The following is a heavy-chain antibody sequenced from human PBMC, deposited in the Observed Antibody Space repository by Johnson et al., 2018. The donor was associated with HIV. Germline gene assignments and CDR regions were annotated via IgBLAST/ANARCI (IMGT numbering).Heavy chain of an antibody. J-gene: IGHJ3*02. D-gene: IGHD3-22*01. CDR1: GFTFSSYW. CDR2: IKQDGSEK. CDR3: ARGSQSGYYFLRAFDI. V-gene: IGHV3-7*02. Sequence: VQLVESGGGLVQPGGSLRLSCAASGFTFSSYWMSWVRQAPGKGLEWVANIKQDGSEKYYATSVKGRFTISRDNSKNTLYLQLNSLRAEDTAVYYCARGSQSGYYFLRAFDIWGQGTMVTVSS.